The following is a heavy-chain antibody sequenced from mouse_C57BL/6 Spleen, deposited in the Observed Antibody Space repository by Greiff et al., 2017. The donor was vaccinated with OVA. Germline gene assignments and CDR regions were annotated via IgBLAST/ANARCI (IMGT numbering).Heavy chain of an antibody. CDR3: ARNYYGNQGAMDY. D-gene: IGHD2-1*01. V-gene: IGHV2-2*01. Sequence: VKLMESGPGLVQPSQSLSITCTVSGFSLTSYGVHWVRQSPGKGLEWLGVIWSGGSTDYNAAFISRLSISKDNSKSQVFFKMNSLQADDTAIYYCARNYYGNQGAMDYWGQGTSVTVSS. CDR2: IWSGGST. J-gene: IGHJ4*01. CDR1: GFSLTSYG.